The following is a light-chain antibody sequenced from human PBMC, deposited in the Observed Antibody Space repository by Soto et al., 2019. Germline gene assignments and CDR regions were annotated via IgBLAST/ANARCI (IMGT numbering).Light chain of an antibody. CDR2: DAS. Sequence: DSQLAQSPSSLSASVGDRVTITCQASHDINTYLHWYQQKLGKAPKLLIYDASNLETGVPSRFSGSRSGTEFTLTINSLQPEDFATYFCQQYGTYYTFGQGTKVDIK. CDR3: QQYGTYYT. J-gene: IGKJ2*01. V-gene: IGKV1-33*01. CDR1: HDINTY.